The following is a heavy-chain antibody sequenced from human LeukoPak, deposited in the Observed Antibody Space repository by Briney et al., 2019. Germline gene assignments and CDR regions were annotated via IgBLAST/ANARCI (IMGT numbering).Heavy chain of an antibody. CDR3: ARRYSGSYYDFGALDI. CDR2: INWNGGST. D-gene: IGHD1-26*01. V-gene: IGHV3-20*04. CDR1: GLTFDDYG. J-gene: IGHJ3*02. Sequence: GGSLRLSCAASGLTFDDYGMSWVRQVPGKGLEWVSGINWNGGSTGYADSVKGRFTISRDNAKNSLYLQMNSLRAEDTALYYCARRYSGSYYDFGALDIWGRGTMVTVSS.